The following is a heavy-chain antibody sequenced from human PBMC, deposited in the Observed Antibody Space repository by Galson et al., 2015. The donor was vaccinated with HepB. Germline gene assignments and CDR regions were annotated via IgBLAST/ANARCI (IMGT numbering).Heavy chain of an antibody. CDR2: ISGSAAMT. CDR1: GFTFSSYA. D-gene: IGHD3-10*01. J-gene: IGHJ6*02. V-gene: IGHV3-23*01. CDR3: AKFQGNRSPYDMDV. Sequence: SLRLSCAASGFTFSSYAMSWVRQAPGKGLECVSSISGSAAMTYYVDSVKGRFTISRDNSKKMLYLQMNSLRAEDMAVYYCAKFQGNRSPYDMDVWGQGTTVTVSS.